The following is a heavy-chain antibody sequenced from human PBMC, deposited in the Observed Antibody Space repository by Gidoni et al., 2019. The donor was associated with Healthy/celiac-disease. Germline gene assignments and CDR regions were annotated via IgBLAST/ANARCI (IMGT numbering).Heavy chain of an antibody. Sequence: QVQLQESGPGLVKPSETLSLTCTVSGGSISSYYWSWIRQPPGKGLEWIGYIYYSRSTNYNPALKSRVTISVDTSKNQFSLKLSSVTAADTAVYYCAREGAGYCSGGSCSHDAFDIWGQGTMVTVSS. CDR3: AREGAGYCSGGSCSHDAFDI. D-gene: IGHD2-15*01. CDR2: IYYSRST. J-gene: IGHJ3*02. V-gene: IGHV4-59*01. CDR1: GGSISSYY.